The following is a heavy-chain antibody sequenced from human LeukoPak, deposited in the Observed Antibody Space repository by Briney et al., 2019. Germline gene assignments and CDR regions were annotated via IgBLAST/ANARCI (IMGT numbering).Heavy chain of an antibody. Sequence: ASVKVSCKASGYTFTSYYMHWVRQAPGQGLEWMGIINPSGGSTSYAQKFQGRVTMTEDTSTDTAYMELSSLRSEDTAVYYCATDSEVPFDYWGQGTLVTVSS. J-gene: IGHJ4*02. CDR2: INPSGGST. V-gene: IGHV1-46*01. CDR3: ATDSEVPFDY. CDR1: GYTFTSYY. D-gene: IGHD4/OR15-4a*01.